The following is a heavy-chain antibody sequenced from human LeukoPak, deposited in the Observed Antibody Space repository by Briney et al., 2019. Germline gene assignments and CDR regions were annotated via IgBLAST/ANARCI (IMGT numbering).Heavy chain of an antibody. CDR3: ARANKAVAGPDY. D-gene: IGHD6-19*01. CDR2: IYHSGST. J-gene: IGHJ4*02. CDR1: GGSISSYY. Sequence: PSETLSLTCTVSGGSISSYYWSWIRQPPGKGLEWIGYIYHSGSTYYNPSLKSRVTISVDRSKNQFSLKLSSVTAADTAVYYCARANKAVAGPDYWGQGTLVTVSS. V-gene: IGHV4-59*12.